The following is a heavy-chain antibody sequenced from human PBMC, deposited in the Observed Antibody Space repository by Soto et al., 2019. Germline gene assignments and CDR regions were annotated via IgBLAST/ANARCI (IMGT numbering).Heavy chain of an antibody. V-gene: IGHV1-2*04. Sequence: QVQLVQSGAEVKKPGASVKVSCKASGYTFTGYYMHWVRQAPGQGLEWMGWINPNSGGTNYAQKFQGWVTMTRDTSISTAYMELSRLRSDDTAVYHCARARGYSSGWYYFDYWGQGTLVTVSS. D-gene: IGHD6-19*01. CDR1: GYTFTGYY. CDR3: ARARGYSSGWYYFDY. J-gene: IGHJ4*02. CDR2: INPNSGGT.